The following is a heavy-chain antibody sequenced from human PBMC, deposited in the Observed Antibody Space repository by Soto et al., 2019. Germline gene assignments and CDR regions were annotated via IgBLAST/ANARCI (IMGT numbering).Heavy chain of an antibody. Sequence: QVQLVQSGAEVKKPGSSVKVSCKASGGTFSSYAISWVRQAPGQGLEWMGGIIPIFGTANYAQKFQGRVTITADESTITAYMELRSLRSEATAVYYCARVTTKDNNWCAPWGQGTLVTVSS. J-gene: IGHJ5*02. CDR2: IIPIFGTA. V-gene: IGHV1-69*01. D-gene: IGHD2-8*01. CDR1: GGTFSSYA. CDR3: ARVTTKDNNWCAP.